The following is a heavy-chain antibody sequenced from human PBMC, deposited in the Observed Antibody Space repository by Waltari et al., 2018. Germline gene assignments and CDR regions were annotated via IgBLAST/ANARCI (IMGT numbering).Heavy chain of an antibody. V-gene: IGHV1-69*01. CDR3: ARDRFSDGTTTVHYFDY. D-gene: IGHD1-1*01. Sequence: QVQLVQSGAEVKKPGSSVKVSCKAYGDTFSRYGISWVRQAPGQGLEWMGGIIPIFDTANYAQKFQGRVTITADESTSTAYMELSSLRSEDTAVYYCARDRFSDGTTTVHYFDYWGQGTLVTVSS. CDR2: IIPIFDTA. J-gene: IGHJ4*02. CDR1: GDTFSRYG.